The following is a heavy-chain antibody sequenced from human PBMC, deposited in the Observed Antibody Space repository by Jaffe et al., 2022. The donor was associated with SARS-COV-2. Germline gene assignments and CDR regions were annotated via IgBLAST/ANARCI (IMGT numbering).Heavy chain of an antibody. CDR2: IYYTGTT. CDR1: GGSISNYY. V-gene: IGHV4-59*08. CDR3: ARHWRGSYYDHFEY. J-gene: IGHJ4*02. D-gene: IGHD1-26*01. Sequence: QVLLQESGPGLVKPSETLSLTCTVSGGSISNYYWSWIRQAPGKGLECIGYIYYTGTTNYNPSLKSRVTISVDTSKNQISLKLSSVTAADTAVYYCARHWRGSYYDHFEYWGQGALVTVSS.